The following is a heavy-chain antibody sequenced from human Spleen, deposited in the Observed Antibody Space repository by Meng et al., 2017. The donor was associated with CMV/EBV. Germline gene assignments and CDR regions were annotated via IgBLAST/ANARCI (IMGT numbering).Heavy chain of an antibody. CDR1: GYTFTDYY. Sequence: ASVKVSCKTSGYTFTDYYMHWVRQAPGQGLDWMGWINPNSGDTNYAQKFKGRVTMTRDTSISTVYMDLSRLTSDDTAVYYCARVHPNSSSWYRWFDPWGQGTLVTVSS. V-gene: IGHV1-2*02. CDR2: INPNSGDT. D-gene: IGHD6-13*01. J-gene: IGHJ5*02. CDR3: ARVHPNSSSWYRWFDP.